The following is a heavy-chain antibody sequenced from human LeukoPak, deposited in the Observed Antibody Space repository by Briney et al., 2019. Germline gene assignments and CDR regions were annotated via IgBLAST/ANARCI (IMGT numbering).Heavy chain of an antibody. J-gene: IGHJ4*02. V-gene: IGHV4-39*07. CDR3: ARDWNRYAY. Sequence: SETLSLTCTVSGGSISSCTYSWGWIRQPPGKGLEWIGSISRSGSTYYNPSLKSRVTISVDTSKNQFSLYLDSVTAADTAVYYCARDWNRYAYWGQGTLVTVSS. D-gene: IGHD1-1*01. CDR1: GGSISSCTYS. CDR2: ISRSGST.